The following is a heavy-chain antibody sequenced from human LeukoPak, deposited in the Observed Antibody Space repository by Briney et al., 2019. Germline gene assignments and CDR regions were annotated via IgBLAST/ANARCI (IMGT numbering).Heavy chain of an antibody. D-gene: IGHD3-16*01. CDR3: ARVFLGELHEGIDY. CDR2: ISYDGSNK. V-gene: IGHV3-30*04. Sequence: PGGSLRLSCAASGFTFSSYAMHWVRQAPGKGLEWVAVISYDGSNKYYADSVKGRFTISRDNSKNTLYLQMNSLRAEDTAVYYCARVFLGELHEGIDYWGQGTLVTVSS. CDR1: GFTFSSYA. J-gene: IGHJ4*02.